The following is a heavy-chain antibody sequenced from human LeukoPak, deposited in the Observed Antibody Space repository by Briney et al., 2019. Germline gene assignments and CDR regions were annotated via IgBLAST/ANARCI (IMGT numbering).Heavy chain of an antibody. Sequence: SGGSLRLSCAASGFTFSSYSMNWVRQAPGKGLEWVSSISSSSSYIYYADSVKGRFTISRDNAKNSLYLQMNSLRAEDTAVYYCARDGSYDYAILTGYTIFDYWGQGTLVTVSS. V-gene: IGHV3-21*01. J-gene: IGHJ4*02. CDR3: ARDGSYDYAILTGYTIFDY. D-gene: IGHD3-9*01. CDR2: ISSSSSYI. CDR1: GFTFSSYS.